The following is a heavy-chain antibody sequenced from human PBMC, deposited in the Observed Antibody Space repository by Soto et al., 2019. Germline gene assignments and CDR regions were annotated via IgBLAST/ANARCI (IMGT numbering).Heavy chain of an antibody. J-gene: IGHJ4*02. V-gene: IGHV3-30-3*02. CDR3: AKEFSKYSSSLGY. CDR2: ISYDGSNK. D-gene: IGHD6-13*01. Sequence: QVQLVESGGGMVQPGRSLRLSCAASGFTFSRNAMHWVRQAPGKGLEWVAVISYDGSNKYYADSVKGRFTISRDNSKNTLYLQMNSLRAEDTAVYYCAKEFSKYSSSLGYWGQGTLVTVSS. CDR1: GFTFSRNA.